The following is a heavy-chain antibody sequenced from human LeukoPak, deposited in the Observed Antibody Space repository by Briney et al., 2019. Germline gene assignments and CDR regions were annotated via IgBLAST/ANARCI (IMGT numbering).Heavy chain of an antibody. CDR1: GYTFTSYD. CDR3: ARSYYYDSSGYDIPGY. J-gene: IGHJ4*02. V-gene: IGHV1-8*01. CDR2: MNPNSGNT. Sequence: ASVKVSCTASGYTFTSYDINWVRQATGQGLEWMGWMNPNSGNTGYAQKFQGRVTMTRNTSISTAYMELSSLRSEDTAVYYCARSYYYDSSGYDIPGYWGQGTLVTVSS. D-gene: IGHD3-22*01.